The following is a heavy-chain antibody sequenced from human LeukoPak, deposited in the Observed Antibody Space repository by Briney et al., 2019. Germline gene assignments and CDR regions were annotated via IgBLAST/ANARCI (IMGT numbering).Heavy chain of an antibody. CDR3: ARDGPIVVVPAATDYYYYGMDV. J-gene: IGHJ6*02. D-gene: IGHD2-2*01. V-gene: IGHV3-11*04. Sequence: KPSETLSLTCAVYGGSFSGYYWSWIRQAPGKGLEWVSYISSSSSTIYYADSVKGRFTISRDNAKNSLYLQMNSLRAEDTAVYYCARDGPIVVVPAATDYYYYGMDVWGQGTTVTVSS. CDR2: ISSSSSTI. CDR1: GGSFSGYY.